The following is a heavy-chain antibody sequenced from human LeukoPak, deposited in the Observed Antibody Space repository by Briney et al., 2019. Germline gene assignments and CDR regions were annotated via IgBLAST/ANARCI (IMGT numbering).Heavy chain of an antibody. V-gene: IGHV3-30*04. J-gene: IGHJ3*02. D-gene: IGHD2-2*01. CDR1: GFTFSSYA. CDR3: ARDRDIVVVPAANPPDAFDI. CDR2: ISYDGSNK. Sequence: GGSLRLSCAASGFTFSSYAMHWVRQAPGKGLEWVAVISYDGSNKYYADSVKGRFTISRDNSKNTLYLQMNSLRAEDTAVYYCARDRDIVVVPAANPPDAFDIWGQGTMVTISS.